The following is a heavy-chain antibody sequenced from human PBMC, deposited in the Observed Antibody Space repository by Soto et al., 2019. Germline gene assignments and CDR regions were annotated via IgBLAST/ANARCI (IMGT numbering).Heavy chain of an antibody. D-gene: IGHD3-22*01. CDR2: ISYDGSNK. Sequence: PWGSLRLSCAACGFTVSSYAMHWVRQDPGKGLEWVAVISYDGSNKYYADSVKGRFTISRDNSKNTLYLQMNSLRAEDTAVYYCARDQEITMIVVVIGAFDIWGQGTMVTVSS. CDR3: ARDQEITMIVVVIGAFDI. J-gene: IGHJ3*02. V-gene: IGHV3-30-3*01. CDR1: GFTVSSYA.